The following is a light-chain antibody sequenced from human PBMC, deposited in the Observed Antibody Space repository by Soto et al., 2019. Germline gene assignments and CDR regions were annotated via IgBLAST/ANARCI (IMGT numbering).Light chain of an antibody. V-gene: IGKV1-5*01. J-gene: IGKJ1*01. CDR3: QQDNSYLWT. CDR1: QSISSW. CDR2: DAS. Sequence: DIQMTQSPSTLSASVGDRVTITCRASQSISSWLAWYQQKPGKAPKLLIYDASSLESGVPSRFSGSGSGTEFTLTISSLQPDDFAIYYCQQDNSYLWTFGQGTKVDIK.